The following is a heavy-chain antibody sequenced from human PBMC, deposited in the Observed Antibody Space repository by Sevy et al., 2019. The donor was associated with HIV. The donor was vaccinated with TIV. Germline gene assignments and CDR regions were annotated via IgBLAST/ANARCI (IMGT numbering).Heavy chain of an antibody. CDR2: FSFGCGKI. V-gene: IGHV3-23*01. D-gene: IGHD2-8*01. Sequence: WGSLRLSCAASGFTFSKYSMSWIRQTPGKGLEWVSTFSFGCGKINYADSVTGRFTISRDDSRNTFYLKMNGLRAEYTAIYYCAREGCTKPHDYWGQGTVVTVSS. CDR3: AREGCTKPHDY. CDR1: GFTFSKYS. J-gene: IGHJ4*02.